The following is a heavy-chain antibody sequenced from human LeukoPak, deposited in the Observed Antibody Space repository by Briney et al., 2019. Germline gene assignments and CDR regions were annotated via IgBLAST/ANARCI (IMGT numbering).Heavy chain of an antibody. D-gene: IGHD3-10*01. CDR2: MNPNSGNT. Sequence: ASVKVSCKASGYTFTSYDINWVRQATGQGLEWMGWMNPNSGNTGYAQKFQGRVAMTRNTSISTAYMELSSLRSEDTAVYYCARDTYYDSGSYYYGMDVWGQGTTVTVSS. J-gene: IGHJ6*02. V-gene: IGHV1-8*01. CDR3: ARDTYYDSGSYYYGMDV. CDR1: GYTFTSYD.